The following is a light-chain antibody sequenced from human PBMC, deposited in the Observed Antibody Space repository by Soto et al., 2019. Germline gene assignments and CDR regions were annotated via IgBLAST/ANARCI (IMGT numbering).Light chain of an antibody. J-gene: IGKJ4*01. V-gene: IGKV3-15*01. CDR1: QSVSSS. CDR2: GAS. Sequence: EIVMTQSLATLSVSPGERATLSCRASQSVSSSLAWYQHKRGQAARLLIHGASTRAIGIPDRFSGSGSGTEFTLTISSLQSEDFAVYYCQQYTDWPLTFGGGTKVEIK. CDR3: QQYTDWPLT.